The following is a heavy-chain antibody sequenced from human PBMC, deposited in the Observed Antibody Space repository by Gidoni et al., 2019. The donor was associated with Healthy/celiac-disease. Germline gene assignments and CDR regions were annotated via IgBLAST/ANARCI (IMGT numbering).Heavy chain of an antibody. CDR3: AREFTVTTRLYYYYYYGMDV. Sequence: EVQLVESGGGLVQPGGSLRLSCAASGFTFSSYSMNWVRQAPGKGLEWVSYISSSSSTIYYADSVKGRFTISRDNAKNSLYLQMNSLRAEDTAVYYCAREFTVTTRLYYYYYYGMDVWGQGTTVTVSS. J-gene: IGHJ6*02. CDR2: ISSSSSTI. D-gene: IGHD4-4*01. CDR1: GFTFSSYS. V-gene: IGHV3-48*01.